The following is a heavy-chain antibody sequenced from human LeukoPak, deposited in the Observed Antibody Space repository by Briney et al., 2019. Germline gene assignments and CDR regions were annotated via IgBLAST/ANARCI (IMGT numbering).Heavy chain of an antibody. CDR2: IYYSGST. V-gene: IGHV4-30-4*08. D-gene: IGHD3-16*01. J-gene: IGHJ3*02. CDR1: GGSISSGDYY. Sequence: SQTLSLTCTVSGGSISSGDYYWSWIRQPPGTGLEWIGYIYYSGSTYYNPSLKSRVTISVDTSKNQFSLKLSSVTAADTAVYYCARGPLLGAFDIWGQGTMVTVSS. CDR3: ARGPLLGAFDI.